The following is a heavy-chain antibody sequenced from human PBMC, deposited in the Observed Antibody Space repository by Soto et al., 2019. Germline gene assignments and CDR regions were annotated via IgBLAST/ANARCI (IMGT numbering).Heavy chain of an antibody. CDR3: AADPGYDSSGYNFDC. J-gene: IGHJ4*02. D-gene: IGHD3-22*01. Sequence: SVKVSCKASGFTFTSSAVQWVRQARGQRLEWIGWIVVGSGNTNYAQKFQERVTITRDMSTSTAYMELSSLRSEDTAVCYCAADPGYDSSGYNFDCWGQGTLVTVSS. CDR1: GFTFTSSA. V-gene: IGHV1-58*01. CDR2: IVVGSGNT.